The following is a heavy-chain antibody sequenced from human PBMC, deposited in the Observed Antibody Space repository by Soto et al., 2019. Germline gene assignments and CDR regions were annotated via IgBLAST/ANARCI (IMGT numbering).Heavy chain of an antibody. CDR2: INHSGST. CDR3: ARGGIQLWLKT. D-gene: IGHD5-18*01. V-gene: IGHV4-34*01. J-gene: IGHJ5*02. CDR1: GGSFSGYY. Sequence: PSETLSLTCAVYGGSFSGYYWSWIRQPPGKGLEWIGEINHSGSTNYNPSLKSRVTISVDTSKNQFSLKLSSVTAADTAVYYCARGGIQLWLKTWGQGTLVTVSS.